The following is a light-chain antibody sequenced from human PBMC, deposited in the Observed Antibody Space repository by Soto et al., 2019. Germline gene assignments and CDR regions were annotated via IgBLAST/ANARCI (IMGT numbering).Light chain of an antibody. J-gene: IGKJ5*01. CDR3: KKYGSSLIS. V-gene: IGKV3-20*01. CDR2: GAY. Sequence: EIVLPQSLGTVSFSPVYISPLSVISSQSVSSSYLAWYKQKPGQAHRLLIYGAYSRATGITARFSGSGSGTDFTLTISRMEHEDFAVYYCKKYGSSLISFEKGKRLEIK. CDR1: QSVSSSY.